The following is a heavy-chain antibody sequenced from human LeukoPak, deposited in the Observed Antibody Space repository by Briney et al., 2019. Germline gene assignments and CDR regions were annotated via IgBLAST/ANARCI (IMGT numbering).Heavy chain of an antibody. Sequence: GSLRLSCAASGFTFSSYWMHWVRQAPGKGLVWVSRINSDGSSTSYADSVKGRFTISRDNAKNTLYLQMNSLRAEDTAVYYCARDYDFWSGSFESNWFDPWGQGTLVTVSS. CDR1: GFTFSSYW. CDR2: INSDGSST. V-gene: IGHV3-74*01. D-gene: IGHD3-3*01. J-gene: IGHJ5*02. CDR3: ARDYDFWSGSFESNWFDP.